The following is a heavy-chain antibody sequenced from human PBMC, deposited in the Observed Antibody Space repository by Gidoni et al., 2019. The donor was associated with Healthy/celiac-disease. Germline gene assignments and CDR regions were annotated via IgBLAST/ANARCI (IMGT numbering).Heavy chain of an antibody. V-gene: IGHV4-39*01. CDR2: IYYRGST. J-gene: IGHJ4*02. D-gene: IGHD3-22*01. CDR1: GCSISRRSYY. CDR3: ARHLMEGTNRHYYDSSGPSIDY. Sequence: QLQLQESGPGLVKPSEPLSLPCTVSGCSISRRSYYCGWLRQPPGKGLEWIGSIYYRGSTDYNTSLKSRVTISVETSKNQFSLKLSSVTAADTAVYYCARHLMEGTNRHYYDSSGPSIDYWGQGTLVTVSS.